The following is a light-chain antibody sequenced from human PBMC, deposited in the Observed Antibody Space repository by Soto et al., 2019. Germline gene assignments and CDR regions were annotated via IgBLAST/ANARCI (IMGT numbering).Light chain of an antibody. CDR1: SIDVGGYNY. Sequence: QSALTQPASVSGSPGQSITISCTGTSIDVGGYNYVSWYQQHPGKAPKLMIYDVSNRPSGFSNRFSGSKSGNTASLTISGLQAEDEADYYCSSYTSSSTLYVFGTGTKLTVL. CDR3: SSYTSSSTLYV. J-gene: IGLJ1*01. CDR2: DVS. V-gene: IGLV2-14*01.